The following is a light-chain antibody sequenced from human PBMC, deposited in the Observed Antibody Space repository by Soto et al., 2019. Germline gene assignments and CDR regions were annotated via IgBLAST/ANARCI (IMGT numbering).Light chain of an antibody. Sequence: DIQMTQSPSSLSASVGDRVTITCRASQSISSYLNWYQQKPGKAPKLLIYAASSLQSGVPSRFSRSRSATDFTLTISTLQPEDFATYYCQHSYSTPPVFGGRTKVEIK. CDR2: AAS. CDR1: QSISSY. J-gene: IGKJ4*01. CDR3: QHSYSTPPV. V-gene: IGKV1-39*01.